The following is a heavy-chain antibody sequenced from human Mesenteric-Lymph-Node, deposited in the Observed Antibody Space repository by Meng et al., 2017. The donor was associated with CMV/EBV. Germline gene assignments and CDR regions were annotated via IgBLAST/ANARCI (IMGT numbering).Heavy chain of an antibody. CDR1: GFTFSSYW. CDR3: ARDPYSGYGSGWFTY. J-gene: IGHJ4*02. CDR2: IKQDGTER. Sequence: GESLKISCAASGFTFSSYWMSWVRQAPGKGLEWVATIKQDGTERHYVDSVKGRFTISRDNAKDSLYLQMNSLRAEDTAVYYCARDPYSGYGSGWFTYWGQGTLVTVSS. D-gene: IGHD6-19*01. V-gene: IGHV3-7*01.